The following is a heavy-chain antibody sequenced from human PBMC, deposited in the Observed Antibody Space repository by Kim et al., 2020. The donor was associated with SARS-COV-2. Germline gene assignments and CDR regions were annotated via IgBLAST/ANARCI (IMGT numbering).Heavy chain of an antibody. J-gene: IGHJ6*02. CDR3: ARDCYDSSGDYYYYYYGMDV. Sequence: GGSLRLSCAASGFTFSSYAMHWVRQAPGKGLEWVAVISYDGSNKYYADSVKGRFTISRDNSKNTLYLQMNSLRAEDTAVYYCARDCYDSSGDYYYYYYGMDVGGQGPMVIASS. CDR1: GFTFSSYA. D-gene: IGHD3-22*01. V-gene: IGHV3-30-3*01. CDR2: ISYDGSNK.